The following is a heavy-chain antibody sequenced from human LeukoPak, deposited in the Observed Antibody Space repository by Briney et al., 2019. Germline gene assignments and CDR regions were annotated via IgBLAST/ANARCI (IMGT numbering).Heavy chain of an antibody. Sequence: SQTLSLTCTVSGGSIGSGSYYWSWIRQPAGKGLEWIGRIYTSGSTNYNPSLKSRVTISVDTSKNQFSLKLSSVTAADTAVYYCARGYPSLIGNNWFDPWGQGTLVTVPS. CDR2: IYTSGST. CDR1: GGSIGSGSYY. J-gene: IGHJ5*02. V-gene: IGHV4-61*02. CDR3: ARGYPSLIGNNWFDP. D-gene: IGHD3-22*01.